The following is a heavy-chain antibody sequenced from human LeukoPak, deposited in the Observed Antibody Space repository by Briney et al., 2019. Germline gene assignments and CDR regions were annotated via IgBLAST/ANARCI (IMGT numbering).Heavy chain of an antibody. V-gene: IGHV1-69*13. CDR2: ITPMFGTA. J-gene: IGHJ4*02. CDR1: GGTFSRSG. D-gene: IGHD3-22*01. CDR3: ARDAAIFDSSGYYFLW. Sequence: SVKVSCKASGGTFSRSGISWVRQAPGQGLEWMGGITPMFGTANYAQKFQGRVTITADESTSTAYLEPTSLRSEDTAIYYCARDAAIFDSSGYYFLWWGQGALVTVSS.